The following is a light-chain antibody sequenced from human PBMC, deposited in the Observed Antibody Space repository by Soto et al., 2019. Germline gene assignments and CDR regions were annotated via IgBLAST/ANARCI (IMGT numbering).Light chain of an antibody. V-gene: IGLV2-14*01. Sequence: QSVLTQSSSASASLGSSVKLTCTLSSGHSSYIIAWHQQQPGKAPKLMIYEVNNRPSGVSDRFSGSKSGNTASLTIPGLQAEDEADYYCSSYSRSSTPWVFGGGTKLTVL. CDR1: SGHSSYI. CDR2: EVN. CDR3: SSYSRSSTPWV. J-gene: IGLJ2*01.